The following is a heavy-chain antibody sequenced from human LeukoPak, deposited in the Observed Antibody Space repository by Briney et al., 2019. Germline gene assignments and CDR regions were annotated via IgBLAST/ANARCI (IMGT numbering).Heavy chain of an antibody. CDR3: VVSYLYAFDI. CDR2: ISSNGGST. Sequence: PGGSLRLSCAASGFTFSSYWMHWVRQAPGKGLEYVSAISSNGGSTYYADSVKGRFTISRDNYKNTLNLQMSSLRAEDTAVYYCVVSYLYAFDIWGQGTMVTVSS. J-gene: IGHJ3*02. CDR1: GFTFSSYW. V-gene: IGHV3-64D*09. D-gene: IGHD5-18*01.